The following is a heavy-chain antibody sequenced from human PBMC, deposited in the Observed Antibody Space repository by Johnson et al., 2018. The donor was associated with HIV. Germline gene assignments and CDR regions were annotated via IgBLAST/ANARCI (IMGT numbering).Heavy chain of an antibody. CDR2: INWSGDST. CDR1: GFTFDDYG. V-gene: IGHV3-20*04. Sequence: VQLVESGGGIVRPGGSLRLSCVASGFTFDDYGMSWVRQGPGKGLEWVTGINWSGDSTEYADSVKGRLTVSRDNAKNTLSLQMNSLRAEDTAVYYCARVRGYSYGAHAFDIWGQGTMVTVSS. D-gene: IGHD5-18*01. J-gene: IGHJ3*02. CDR3: ARVRGYSYGAHAFDI.